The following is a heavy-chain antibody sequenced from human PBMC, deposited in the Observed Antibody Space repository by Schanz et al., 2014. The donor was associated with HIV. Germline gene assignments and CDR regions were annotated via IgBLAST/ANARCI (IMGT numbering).Heavy chain of an antibody. CDR1: GFTFSSYS. CDR2: ISGNGDRT. V-gene: IGHV3-23*04. D-gene: IGHD3-22*01. Sequence: EVQLVESGGGLVKPGGSLRLSCAASGFTFSSYSMNWVRQAPGKGLEWVSGISGNGDRTYYADSMKGRFTISRDNSKNTLYLQINSLRAEDMAVYYCAKPEYDSRGNSQSHFDYWGQGILVTVSS. CDR3: AKPEYDSRGNSQSHFDY. J-gene: IGHJ4*02.